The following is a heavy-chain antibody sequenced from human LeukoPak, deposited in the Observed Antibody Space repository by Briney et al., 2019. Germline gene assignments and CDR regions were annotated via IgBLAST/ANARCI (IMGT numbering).Heavy chain of an antibody. J-gene: IGHJ4*02. CDR1: GFTFSSYS. V-gene: IGHV3-21*01. CDR2: ISSSSSYI. Sequence: GGSLRLSCAASGFTFSSYSMNWVRQAPGKGLEWVSSISSSSSYIYYADSVKGRFTISRDNAKNSLYLQMNSLGAEDTAAYYCARTIAARGDYWGQGTLVTVSS. D-gene: IGHD6-13*01. CDR3: ARTIAARGDY.